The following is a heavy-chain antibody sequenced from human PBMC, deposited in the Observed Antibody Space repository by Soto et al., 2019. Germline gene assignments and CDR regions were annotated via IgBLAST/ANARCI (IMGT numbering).Heavy chain of an antibody. CDR1: GGTFSIYS. Sequence: SVKVSFKASGGTFSIYSIILVLQYPVQGLEWMGGIIPIFGTANYAKKFQGRVTITADESTSTAYMELSSLRSEDTAVYYCARGGYNNWFEPWGKGTLVSVSS. D-gene: IGHD3-22*01. CDR2: IIPIFGTA. CDR3: ARGGYNNWFEP. V-gene: IGHV1-69*13. J-gene: IGHJ5*02.